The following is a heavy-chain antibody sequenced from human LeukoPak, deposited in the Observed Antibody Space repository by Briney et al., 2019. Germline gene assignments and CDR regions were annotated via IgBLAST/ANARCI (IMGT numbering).Heavy chain of an antibody. CDR3: ATSRQGQTYYYDSSGYYPFDY. CDR2: IIPIFGTA. J-gene: IGHJ4*02. V-gene: IGHV1-69*13. Sequence: SVKVSCKASGGTFSSYAISWVRQAPGQGLEWMGGIIPIFGTANYAQKFQGRVTITADESTSTAYMELSSLRSEDTAVYYCATSRQGQTYYYDSSGYYPFDYWGQGTLVTVSS. CDR1: GGTFSSYA. D-gene: IGHD3-22*01.